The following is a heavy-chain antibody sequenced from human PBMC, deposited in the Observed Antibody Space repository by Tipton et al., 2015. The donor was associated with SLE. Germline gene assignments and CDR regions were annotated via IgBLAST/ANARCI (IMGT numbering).Heavy chain of an antibody. CDR1: GGSFSGYY. Sequence: TLSLTCAVYGGSFSGYYWSWIRQPPGKGLEWIGEINHSGSTNYNPSLKSRVTISVDTSKNQFSLKLCSVTAADTAVYYCARGDGITMVQGQDYFDYWGQGTLVTVSS. D-gene: IGHD3-10*01. J-gene: IGHJ4*02. CDR2: INHSGST. CDR3: ARGDGITMVQGQDYFDY. V-gene: IGHV4-34*01.